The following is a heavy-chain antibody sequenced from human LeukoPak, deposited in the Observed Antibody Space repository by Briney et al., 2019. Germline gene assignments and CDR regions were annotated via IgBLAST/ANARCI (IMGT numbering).Heavy chain of an antibody. CDR3: ARVYYGDDTYYFDY. V-gene: IGHV4-59*01. D-gene: IGHD4-17*01. J-gene: IGHJ4*02. CDR2: IYYSGST. Sequence: SETLSLTCTVSGGSISSYYWSWIRQPPGKGLEWIGYIYYSGSTNYNPSLKSRVTISVDTSKNQFSLKLSSVTAADTAVYYCARVYYGDDTYYFDYWGQGTLVTVSS. CDR1: GGSISSYY.